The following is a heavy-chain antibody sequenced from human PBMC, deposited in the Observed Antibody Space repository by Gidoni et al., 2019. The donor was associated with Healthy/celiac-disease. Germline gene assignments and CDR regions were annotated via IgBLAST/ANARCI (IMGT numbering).Heavy chain of an antibody. V-gene: IGHV4-39*01. Sequence: HLQLQESGPVLLKPSETLSLTCTVSGGSISSSSYYWGWIRQHPGKGMEWIGSIYYSGSTYYNPSLKSRVTISVDTSKNQCSLKLSSVTAADTAVYYCARHGDYWGQGTLVTVSS. J-gene: IGHJ4*02. CDR3: ARHGDY. CDR1: GGSISSSSYY. CDR2: IYYSGST.